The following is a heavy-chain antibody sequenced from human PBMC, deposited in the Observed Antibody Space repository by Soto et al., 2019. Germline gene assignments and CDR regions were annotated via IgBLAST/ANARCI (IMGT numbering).Heavy chain of an antibody. Sequence: GGSLRLSCAASGFTFSSYWMHWVRQAPGKGLVWVSRINSDGSSTSYADSVKGRFTISRDNAKNTLYLQMNSLRAEDTAVYYCAREMTTATYYYYYGMDVWGQGTTVTVSS. V-gene: IGHV3-74*01. CDR2: INSDGSST. CDR3: AREMTTATYYYYYGMDV. CDR1: GFTFSSYW. D-gene: IGHD4-4*01. J-gene: IGHJ6*02.